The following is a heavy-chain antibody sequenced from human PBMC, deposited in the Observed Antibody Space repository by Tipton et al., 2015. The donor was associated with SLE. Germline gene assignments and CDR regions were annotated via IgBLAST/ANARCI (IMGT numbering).Heavy chain of an antibody. CDR2: IRDDGSNK. Sequence: SLRLSCAASGFTFSSYGMHWVRQAPGKGLEWVAFIRDDGSNKYYADSVKGRFTISRDNSKNTLYLQMNSLRAEDTAVYYCAKDQYYDSSGYPDYWGQGTLVTVSS. CDR3: AKDQYYDSSGYPDY. V-gene: IGHV3-30*02. J-gene: IGHJ4*02. CDR1: GFTFSSYG. D-gene: IGHD3-22*01.